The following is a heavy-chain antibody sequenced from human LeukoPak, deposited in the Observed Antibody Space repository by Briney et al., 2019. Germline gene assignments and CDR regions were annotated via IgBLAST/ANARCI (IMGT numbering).Heavy chain of an antibody. CDR2: INTDGSIT. D-gene: IGHD1-26*01. Sequence: GGSLRLSCAASGFTFSSYWMHWVRHAPGKGLVWVSRINTDGSITSYADSVKGRFTISRDSAKNTLYLQMNSLRAEDTAVYYCVRIWEGAYWGQGTLVTVSS. V-gene: IGHV3-74*01. CDR1: GFTFSSYW. J-gene: IGHJ4*02. CDR3: VRIWEGAY.